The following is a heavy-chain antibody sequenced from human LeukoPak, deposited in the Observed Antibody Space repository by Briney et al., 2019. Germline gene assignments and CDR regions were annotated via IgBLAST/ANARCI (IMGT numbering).Heavy chain of an antibody. D-gene: IGHD3-22*01. CDR2: IYYSGST. V-gene: IGHV4-39*01. Sequence: SESLSLTCTVSGGSIFSSNYYWGWIRQPPGKGLEWIGSIYYSGSTYYNPSLKSRVTIFVDTSKSQFSLKLSSVTAADTAVYYCASRQFYDSSGYYSDAFDIWGQGTMVTVSS. CDR3: ASRQFYDSSGYYSDAFDI. J-gene: IGHJ3*02. CDR1: GGSIFSSNYY.